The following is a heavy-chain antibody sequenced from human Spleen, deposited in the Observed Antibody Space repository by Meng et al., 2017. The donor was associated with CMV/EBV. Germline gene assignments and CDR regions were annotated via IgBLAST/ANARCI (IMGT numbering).Heavy chain of an antibody. CDR1: FRSHS. CDR3: ARAEGDPSYDFWSALDS. J-gene: IGHJ4*02. V-gene: IGHV1-69*10. CDR2: TIPLVPVT. Sequence: FRSHSLSWVRQGPGQGLEWMGGTIPLVPVTTYARKFEGRVAITADRSSNTVFMELNGLTSDDTGIYFCARAEGDPSYDFWSALDSWGQGTVVTVSS. D-gene: IGHD3-3*01.